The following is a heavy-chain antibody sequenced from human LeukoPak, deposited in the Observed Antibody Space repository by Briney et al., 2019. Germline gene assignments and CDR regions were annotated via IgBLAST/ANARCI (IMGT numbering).Heavy chain of an antibody. D-gene: IGHD3-16*01. CDR1: GFIFSSYE. J-gene: IGHJ4*02. CDR3: ARVDSYAPTFDY. CDR2: ISSSGSMI. Sequence: GGSLRLSCAVSGFIFSSYEMIWVRQARGGGREWVSYISSSGSMIHYADSVKGRFTISRDNAKNTLYLQMNSLRADDTAVYYCARVDSYAPTFDYWGQGTLVTVSS. V-gene: IGHV3-48*03.